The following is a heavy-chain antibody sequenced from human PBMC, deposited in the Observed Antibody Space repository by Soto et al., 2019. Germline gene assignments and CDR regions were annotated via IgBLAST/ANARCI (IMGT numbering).Heavy chain of an antibody. D-gene: IGHD2-15*01. CDR1: GYTFTSYG. V-gene: IGHV1-18*01. CDR3: ARDQSVVAWLDP. J-gene: IGHJ5*02. Sequence: ASVKVSCKASGYTFTSYGISWVRQAPGQGLEWMGWISGYNAKTNYAQKFQGRVTMTTDTSTSTAYLELRSLTSDDTAVYYCARDQSVVAWLDPWGQGTLVTVSS. CDR2: ISGYNAKT.